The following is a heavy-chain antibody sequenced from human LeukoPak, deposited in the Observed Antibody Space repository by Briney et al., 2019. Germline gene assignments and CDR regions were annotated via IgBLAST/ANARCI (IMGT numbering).Heavy chain of an antibody. J-gene: IGHJ4*02. CDR1: GFTLSSNY. CDR2: IYSGGST. V-gene: IGHV3-53*01. Sequence: GGSLRLSCAASGFTLSSNYMSWVRQAPGKGLDWVSVIYSGGSTYYADSVKGRFTISRDNSKNTLYLQMNSLRAEDTAVYYCARDASGTSQIWGQGTLVTVSS. D-gene: IGHD1-26*01. CDR3: ARDASGTSQI.